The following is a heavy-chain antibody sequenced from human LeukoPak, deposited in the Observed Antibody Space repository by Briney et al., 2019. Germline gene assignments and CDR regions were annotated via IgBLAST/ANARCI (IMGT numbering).Heavy chain of an antibody. V-gene: IGHV4-34*01. CDR3: ARGRLGCSGGSCYCCNFDY. CDR2: INHSGST. Sequence: SETLSLTCAVCGGSFSGYYWSWIRQPPGKGLEWIGEINHSGSTNYNPSLKSRVTISVDTSKNQFSLKLSSVTAADTAVYYCARGRLGCSGGSCYCCNFDYWGQGTLVTVSS. CDR1: GGSFSGYY. J-gene: IGHJ4*02. D-gene: IGHD2-15*01.